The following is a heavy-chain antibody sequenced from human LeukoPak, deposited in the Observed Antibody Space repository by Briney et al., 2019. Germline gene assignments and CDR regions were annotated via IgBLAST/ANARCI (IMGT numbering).Heavy chain of an antibody. J-gene: IGHJ6*02. Sequence: PSETLSLNCTVSGGSISSYYWSWIRQPPGKGLEWIGYIYYSGSTNYNPSLKSRVTISVDTSKNQASLKLSSVTAADTAVYYCARHWCTSCYVPEYYYGMDVWGQGTTVTVSS. V-gene: IGHV4-59*01. CDR1: GGSISSYY. CDR3: ARHWCTSCYVPEYYYGMDV. CDR2: IYYSGST. D-gene: IGHD2-2*01.